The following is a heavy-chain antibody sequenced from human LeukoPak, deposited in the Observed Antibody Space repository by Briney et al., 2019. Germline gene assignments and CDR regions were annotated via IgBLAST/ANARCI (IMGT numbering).Heavy chain of an antibody. CDR1: GYSFTSYW. D-gene: IGHD3-22*01. J-gene: IGHJ4*02. CDR3: ARHVAGSGYSTDY. V-gene: IGHV5-51*01. Sequence: GESLKISCKGSGYSFTSYWIGWVRQMPGKGLKWMGIIYPGDSDARYSPSFQGQVTISADKSISTAYLQWSSLKASDTAMYYCARHVAGSGYSTDYWGQGTLVTVSS. CDR2: IYPGDSDA.